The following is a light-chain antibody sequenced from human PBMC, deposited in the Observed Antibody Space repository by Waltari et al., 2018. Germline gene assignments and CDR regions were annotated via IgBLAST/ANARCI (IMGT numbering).Light chain of an antibody. J-gene: IGKJ3*01. Sequence: VLTQSPATLSLSPGERATLSCRASQGVSSYVAWYQHKPGQPPRLLIYDATNRATGIPARFSGSGSGKDFTLTISSLEPEDFAVYYCQQRYSWPATFGPGTKVDI. V-gene: IGKV3-11*01. CDR3: QQRYSWPAT. CDR1: QGVSSY. CDR2: DAT.